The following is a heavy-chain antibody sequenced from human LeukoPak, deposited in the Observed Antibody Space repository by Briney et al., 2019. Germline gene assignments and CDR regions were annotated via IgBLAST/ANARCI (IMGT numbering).Heavy chain of an antibody. CDR3: ARGVHVRKYDSNENCFDP. CDR1: GYTFTSYY. J-gene: IGHJ5*02. D-gene: IGHD3-22*01. CDR2: INPSGGST. Sequence: ASVKVSCKASGYTFTSYYMHWVRQAPGQGLEWMGIINPSGGSTSYAQRFQGRVTMTRDMSTSIVYMELSSLRSEDTAVYYCARGVHVRKYDSNENCFDPWGQGTLVTVSS. V-gene: IGHV1-46*01.